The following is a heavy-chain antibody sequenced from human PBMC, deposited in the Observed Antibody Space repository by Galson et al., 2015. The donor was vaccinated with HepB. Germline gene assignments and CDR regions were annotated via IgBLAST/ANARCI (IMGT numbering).Heavy chain of an antibody. CDR1: GDSVSSNSAA. V-gene: IGHV6-1*01. CDR2: TYYRSKWYT. CDR3: ARVEQQVGPTGWFDP. Sequence: CAISGDSVSSNSAAWNWIRQSPSRGLEWLGRTYYRSKWYTDYALSVQGRITINPDTSRNQFSLQLTSVTPDDTAVYYCARVEQQVGPTGWFDPWGQGTLVTVSS. D-gene: IGHD6-13*01. J-gene: IGHJ5*02.